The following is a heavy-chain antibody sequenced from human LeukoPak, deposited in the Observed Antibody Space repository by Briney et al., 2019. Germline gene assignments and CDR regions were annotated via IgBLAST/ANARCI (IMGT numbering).Heavy chain of an antibody. D-gene: IGHD6-19*01. Sequence: ASVKASFKVSGYTLTELSMHGVRPAPGKGLEWMGGFDPEDGETIYAQKFQGRVTMTEDTSTETAYMEPSSLRSEDTAFYYGAAGSSGWYFYFWGQGTLVTVSS. CDR2: FDPEDGET. J-gene: IGHJ4*02. CDR3: AAGSSGWYFYF. CDR1: GYTLTELS. V-gene: IGHV1-24*01.